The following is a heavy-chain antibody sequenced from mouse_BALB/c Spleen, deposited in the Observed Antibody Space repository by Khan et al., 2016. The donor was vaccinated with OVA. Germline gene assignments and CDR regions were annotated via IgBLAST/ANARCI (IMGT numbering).Heavy chain of an antibody. CDR2: IYPGSGNT. Sequence: QVQLKQSGPELVKPGASVKMSCKASGYTFTDYVISWMKQRTGQGLEWIGEIYPGSGNTVYNEKFRGKATLTADKSSSTAYMQVSSLTSEDSAVYFCAIPSYYYGSNSYWFFHVWGAGTTVTVSS. CDR1: GYTFTDYV. J-gene: IGHJ1*01. CDR3: AIPSYYYGSNSYWFFHV. V-gene: IGHV1-77*01. D-gene: IGHD1-1*01.